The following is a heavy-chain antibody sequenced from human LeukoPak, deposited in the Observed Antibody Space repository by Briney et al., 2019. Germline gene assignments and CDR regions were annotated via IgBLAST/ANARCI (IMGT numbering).Heavy chain of an antibody. D-gene: IGHD3-10*01. Sequence: PGGPLRLSCAASGFTFSSYVMHWVRQAPGKGLEWVAGISYDGNNKYYAESVKGRFTISRDNSKNTLYLQMNSLRDEDTAVYYCAKDWVVRGVISYWGQGTLVTVSS. CDR1: GFTFSSYV. J-gene: IGHJ4*02. CDR2: ISYDGNNK. CDR3: AKDWVVRGVISY. V-gene: IGHV3-30*18.